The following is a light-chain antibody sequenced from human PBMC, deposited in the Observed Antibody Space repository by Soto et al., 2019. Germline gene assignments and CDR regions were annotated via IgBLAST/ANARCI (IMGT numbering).Light chain of an antibody. Sequence: QSVLTQPASVSGSPGQSITISCTGTSSDVGSYNLVSWYQQHPGKAPKLMIYEVSKRPSGVSNRFSGSKSGNTASLTISGLQAEDEADYSCCSYASSSTHVFGPGTKVHVL. V-gene: IGLV2-23*02. CDR1: SSDVGSYNL. J-gene: IGLJ1*01. CDR2: EVS. CDR3: CSYASSSTHV.